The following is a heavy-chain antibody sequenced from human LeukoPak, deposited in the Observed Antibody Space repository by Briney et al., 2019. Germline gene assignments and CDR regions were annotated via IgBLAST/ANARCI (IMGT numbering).Heavy chain of an antibody. J-gene: IGHJ4*02. Sequence: SETLSLTCTVSGGSISPLYWSWLRQPPGKGLEFIGYIFFTGTTNYNPSLKSRVTLSVDTSKNQFSLKLSSVTPADTAVYYCARGGVAAKYYFDYWGQGTLVTVSS. CDR1: GGSISPLY. V-gene: IGHV4-59*11. D-gene: IGHD3-10*01. CDR3: ARGGVAAKYYFDY. CDR2: IFFTGTT.